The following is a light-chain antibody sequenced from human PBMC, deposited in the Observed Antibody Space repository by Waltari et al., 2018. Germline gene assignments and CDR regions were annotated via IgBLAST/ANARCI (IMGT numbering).Light chain of an antibody. CDR1: SSAVGCYNS. V-gene: IGLV2-14*03. J-gene: IGLJ2*01. Sequence: QSALTQPASVSGSPGQSITISCTGTSSAVGCYNSSSWYQQPPGKAPKLMISDVSNRPSGISNRFSGSKSGNTASLTISGLQAEDEAHYYCSSYTTSFTLVFGGGTKLTVL. CDR2: DVS. CDR3: SSYTTSFTLV.